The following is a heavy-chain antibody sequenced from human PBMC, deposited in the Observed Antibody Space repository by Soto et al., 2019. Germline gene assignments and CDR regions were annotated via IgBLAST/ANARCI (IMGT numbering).Heavy chain of an antibody. J-gene: IGHJ4*02. CDR2: IIPILGTT. CDR1: GGTFGSYA. CDR3: AREGYSGNYLPY. V-gene: IGHV1-69*01. D-gene: IGHD1-26*01. Sequence: QVQLVQSWAEVKEPGSSGKVSCKASGGTFGSYAISWVRQAPGQWLEWMGGIIPILGTTNYAQKFQGRVTITADESTSTAYMELSSLRSEDTAVYYCAREGYSGNYLPYWGQGTLVTVTS.